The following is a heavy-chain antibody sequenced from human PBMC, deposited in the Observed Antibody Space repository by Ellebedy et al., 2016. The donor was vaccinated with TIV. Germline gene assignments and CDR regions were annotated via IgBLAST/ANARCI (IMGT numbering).Heavy chain of an antibody. V-gene: IGHV1-8*01. D-gene: IGHD1-26*01. CDR3: ARVGAGDFDY. Sequence: ASVKVSXXASGYTFTSYDINWVRQATGQGLEWMGWMNPNSGNTGYAQKFQGRVTMTRDTSTSTVYMELSSLRSEDTAVYYCARVGAGDFDYWGQGTLVTVSS. J-gene: IGHJ4*02. CDR2: MNPNSGNT. CDR1: GYTFTSYD.